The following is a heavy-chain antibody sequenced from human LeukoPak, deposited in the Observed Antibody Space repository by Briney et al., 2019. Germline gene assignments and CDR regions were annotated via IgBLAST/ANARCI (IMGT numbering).Heavy chain of an antibody. Sequence: PSETLSLTCTVSGGSISSSSYYWGWIRQPPGKGLEWIGSIYYSGSTYYNPSLKSRVTISVDTSKNQFSLKLSSVTAADTAVYYCARGPLDSSGWYSPFDYWGQGTLVTVSS. J-gene: IGHJ4*02. V-gene: IGHV4-39*01. CDR1: GGSISSSSYY. CDR2: IYYSGST. CDR3: ARGPLDSSGWYSPFDY. D-gene: IGHD6-19*01.